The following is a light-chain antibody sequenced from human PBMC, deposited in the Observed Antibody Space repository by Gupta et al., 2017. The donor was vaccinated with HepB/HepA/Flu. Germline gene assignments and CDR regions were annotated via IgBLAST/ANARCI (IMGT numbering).Light chain of an antibody. CDR2: EVS. V-gene: IGLV2-14*01. Sequence: QSALTQPPSVSGSPGQSITVSCTGSSGDIGRYNYVSWYQQYPGKAPKLILSEVSNRPSGVSDRISGSKSGNTASLTIAGLQAEDEADYYCCSHAATNFFGSGTNVTVL. CDR1: SGDIGRYNY. CDR3: CSHAATNF. J-gene: IGLJ1*01.